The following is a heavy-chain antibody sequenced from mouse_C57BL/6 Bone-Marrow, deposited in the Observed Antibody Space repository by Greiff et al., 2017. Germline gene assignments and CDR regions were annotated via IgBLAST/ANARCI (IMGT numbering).Heavy chain of an antibody. J-gene: IGHJ3*01. CDR2: ISDGGSYT. CDR3: ARGILLRYD. V-gene: IGHV5-4*01. CDR1: GFTFSSSA. D-gene: IGHD1-1*01. Sequence: EVQRVESGGGLVKPGGSLKLSCAASGFTFSSSAMSWVRQTPEKRLEWVATISDGGSYTYYPDSVKGRFTISRYNAKNNLYLQISHLKSEDTAMYYCARGILLRYDWGQETLVTVSA.